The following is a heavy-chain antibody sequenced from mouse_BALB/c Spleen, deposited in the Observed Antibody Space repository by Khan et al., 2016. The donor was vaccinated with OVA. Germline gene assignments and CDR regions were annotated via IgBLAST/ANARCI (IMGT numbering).Heavy chain of an antibody. Sequence: VQLQESGPGLVQPSQSLSITCTVSGFSLTNYGVHWVRQSPGKGLEWLGVIWSGGITDYNETFISRLSISKDITKSQVFFKMNSLQANDTAIYCCAKNRNGYFDYWGQGTTLTVSS. D-gene: IGHD1-1*02. CDR2: IWSGGIT. J-gene: IGHJ2*01. CDR3: AKNRNGYFDY. V-gene: IGHV2-2*02. CDR1: GFSLTNYG.